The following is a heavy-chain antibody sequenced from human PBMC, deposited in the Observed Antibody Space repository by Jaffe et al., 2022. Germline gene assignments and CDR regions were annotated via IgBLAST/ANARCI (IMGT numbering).Heavy chain of an antibody. CDR3: ARRRRRVEYNWNYESWYVPRNLVGNYMDV. J-gene: IGHJ6*03. CDR1: GYTFTSYG. Sequence: QVQLVQSGAEVKKPGASVKVSCKASGYTFTSYGISWVRQAPGQGLEWMGWISAYNGNTNYAQKLQGRVTMTTDTSTSTAYMELRSLRSDDTAVYYCARRRRRVEYNWNYESWYVPRNLVGNYMDVWGKGTTVTVSS. D-gene: IGHD1-7*01. V-gene: IGHV1-18*01. CDR2: ISAYNGNT.